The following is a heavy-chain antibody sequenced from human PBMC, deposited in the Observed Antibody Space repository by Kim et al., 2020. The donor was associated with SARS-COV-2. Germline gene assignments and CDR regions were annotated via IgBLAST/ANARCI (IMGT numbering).Heavy chain of an antibody. J-gene: IGHJ4*02. V-gene: IGHV3-64D*06. CDR1: GFTFSNYA. CDR2: ISGNGRST. Sequence: GGSLRLSCSASGFTFSNYAMHWVRQVPGKGLAYVSAISGNGRSTSYADSVKGRFTISRDNSKNTLYLQMSSLRTDDTAVYYCVKRVVPAGPDYWGQGTLV. CDR3: VKRVVPAGPDY. D-gene: IGHD2-2*01.